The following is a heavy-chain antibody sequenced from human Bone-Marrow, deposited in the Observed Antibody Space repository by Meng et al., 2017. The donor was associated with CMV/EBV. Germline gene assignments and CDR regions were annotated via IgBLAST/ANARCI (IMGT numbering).Heavy chain of an antibody. J-gene: IGHJ4*02. CDR3: ARVIGRSLLNRPLPFDY. Sequence: ASVKVSCKASGYTFTDYYIHWVRQAPGQGLEWMGWINPNSGVTNYAQKFQGRVTMTRDTSVSTAYMELSRLRSDDTAVYYCARVIGRSLLNRPLPFDYWGQGTRVTGSS. D-gene: IGHD3-22*01. CDR2: INPNSGVT. V-gene: IGHV1-2*02. CDR1: GYTFTDYY.